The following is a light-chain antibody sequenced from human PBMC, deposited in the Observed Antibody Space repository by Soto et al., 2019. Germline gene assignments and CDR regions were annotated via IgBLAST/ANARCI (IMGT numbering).Light chain of an antibody. Sequence: DNQMTHSLSTLSASLVDRFTIXCRASQTISSWLAWYQQKPGKAPKLLIYKASTLKSGVPSRFSGSGSGTDFTLTISSLQPEDFATYWCHQSYGFPHTFGQGTKVDIK. CDR3: HQSYGFPHT. CDR2: KAS. CDR1: QTISSW. J-gene: IGKJ2*01. V-gene: IGKV1-5*03.